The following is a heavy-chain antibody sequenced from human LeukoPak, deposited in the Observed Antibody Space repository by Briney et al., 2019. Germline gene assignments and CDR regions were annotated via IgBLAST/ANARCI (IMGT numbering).Heavy chain of an antibody. CDR2: IIPILAAA. J-gene: IGHJ3*02. V-gene: IGHV1-69*16. D-gene: IGHD3-3*01. CDR3: ARSGIFAHAFDI. Sequence: SVKVSCKASGGTFMRHSISWVRQAPGQGLEWMGGIIPILAAADYPQKYQGRVTITTDESTSTVYMELSSLRSEDTAVYYCARSGIFAHAFDIWGQGTVVTVSS. CDR1: GGTFMRHS.